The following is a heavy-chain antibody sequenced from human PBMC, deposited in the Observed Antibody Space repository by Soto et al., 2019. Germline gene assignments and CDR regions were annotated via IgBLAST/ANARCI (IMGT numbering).Heavy chain of an antibody. J-gene: IGHJ6*02. CDR2: IYPGDSDT. D-gene: IGHD4-4*01. Sequence: PGESLKISCKGSGYSFTSYWIGWVCQMPGKGLEWMGIIYPGDSDTRYSPSFQGQVTISADKSISTAYLQWSSLKASDTAMYYCARQGPTVTTRRSGMDVWGQGTTVTVSS. CDR1: GYSFTSYW. CDR3: ARQGPTVTTRRSGMDV. V-gene: IGHV5-51*01.